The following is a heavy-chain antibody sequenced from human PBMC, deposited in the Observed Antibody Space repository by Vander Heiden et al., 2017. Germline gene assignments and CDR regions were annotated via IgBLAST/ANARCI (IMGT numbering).Heavy chain of an antibody. J-gene: IGHJ4*02. CDR3: ARRIAAAGTFDY. D-gene: IGHD6-13*01. CDR1: GGSIPSHSYY. Sequence: QLQLQESGPGLVKPSETLSLTCSVSGGSIPSHSYYWGWIRQPPGKGLEWMGSIHYSGSTYDNLSLKSRVTMSVDTSKNQFSLKLRSVTAADTAVFYCARRIAAAGTFDYWGQGILVTVSS. CDR2: IHYSGST. V-gene: IGHV4-39*01.